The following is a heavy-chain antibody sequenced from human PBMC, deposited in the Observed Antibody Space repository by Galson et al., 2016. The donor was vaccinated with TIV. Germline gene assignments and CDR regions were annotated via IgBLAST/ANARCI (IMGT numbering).Heavy chain of an antibody. Sequence: SLRLSCAASGFTLNTFAMSWVRQAPGKGLEWVSSISGTGGSTYYADSVKGRFTNSRHYSKNTVYLQMNSLRPDDTAVYYCAKDTSPEVHDSGSFDSWGQGTLVTVSS. CDR1: GFTLNTFA. V-gene: IGHV3-23*01. D-gene: IGHD3-10*01. CDR3: AKDTSPEVHDSGSFDS. CDR2: ISGTGGST. J-gene: IGHJ4*02.